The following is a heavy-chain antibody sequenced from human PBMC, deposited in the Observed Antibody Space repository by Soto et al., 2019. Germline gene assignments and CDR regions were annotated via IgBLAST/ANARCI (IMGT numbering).Heavy chain of an antibody. CDR2: ISHDGSYK. CDR3: AKGLLAIVGTTLPRDAFNI. Sequence: RRLSCAASGFSFTTYVMHWVRQAPGKGLEWVAVISHDGSYKYYGDAVKGRFTISRDTSKNAVYLEMNSLRPEDTAVYYCAKGLLAIVGTTLPRDAFNIWGQGTMVTVSS. CDR1: GFSFTTYV. D-gene: IGHD1-26*01. V-gene: IGHV3-30*18. J-gene: IGHJ3*02.